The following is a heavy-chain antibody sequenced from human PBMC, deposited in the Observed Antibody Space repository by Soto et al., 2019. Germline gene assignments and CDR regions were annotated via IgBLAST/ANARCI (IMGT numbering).Heavy chain of an antibody. V-gene: IGHV3-23*01. CDR2: VTGRASST. D-gene: IGHD6-25*01. J-gene: IGHJ3*02. Sequence: EVRLLESGGGLVQPGGSLRLSCFASGFTFPNYAMSWVRQAPGKGLEWVSVVTGRASSTYYADSVEGRFTISRDNSRNTLFLQMNSLGADDTAVYYCAKHLPSKKKQRLWAEAFHIWGQWTMLTVSS. CDR1: GFTFPNYA. CDR3: AKHLPSKKKQRLWAEAFHI.